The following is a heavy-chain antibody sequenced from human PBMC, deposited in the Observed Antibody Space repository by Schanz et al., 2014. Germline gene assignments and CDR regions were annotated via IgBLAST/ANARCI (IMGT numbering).Heavy chain of an antibody. J-gene: IGHJ4*02. D-gene: IGHD3-22*01. CDR3: ARDKGGYYPFDY. CDR2: INQDGSDK. V-gene: IGHV3-7*01. CDR1: GFTFGTFW. Sequence: EVQLVESGGDLVQPGRSLRLSCAASGFTFGTFWMSWVRQAPGKGLEWVANINQDGSDKSYVDSVKGRFTISRDNAKNSLYLQMNSLRAEDTAVYYCARDKGGYYPFDYWGQGSLVTVSS.